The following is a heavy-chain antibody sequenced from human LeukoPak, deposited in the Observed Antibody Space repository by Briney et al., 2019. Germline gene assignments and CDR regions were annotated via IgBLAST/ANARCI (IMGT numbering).Heavy chain of an antibody. CDR3: AKLGIAAAGGRGGFDY. J-gene: IGHJ4*02. Sequence: GGTLRLSCAASGFTFSSYGMSWVRQAPGKGLEWVSAISGSGGSTYYADSVKGRFTISRDNSKNTLYLQMNSLRAEDTAVYYCAKLGIAAAGGRGGFDYWGQGTLVTVSS. V-gene: IGHV3-23*01. D-gene: IGHD6-13*01. CDR2: ISGSGGST. CDR1: GFTFSSYG.